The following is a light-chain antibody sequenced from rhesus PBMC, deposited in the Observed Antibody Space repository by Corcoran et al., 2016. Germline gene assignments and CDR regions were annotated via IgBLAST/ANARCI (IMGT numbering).Light chain of an antibody. CDR3: QQYNSRPLT. CDR2: KAS. Sequence: DIQMTQSPSSLSAFVGDTVTITCRASQGISSWLARYQQKPGKAPPLLIYKASSLESGVPERFSGSGSGTDFTLTISSLQSEDFATYYCQQYNSRPLTFGGGTKVEIK. V-gene: IGKV1-22*01. J-gene: IGKJ4*01. CDR1: QGISSW.